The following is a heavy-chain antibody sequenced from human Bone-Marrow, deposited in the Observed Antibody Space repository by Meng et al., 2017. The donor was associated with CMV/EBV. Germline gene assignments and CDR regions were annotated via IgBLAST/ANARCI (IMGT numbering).Heavy chain of an antibody. CDR1: GFTLSSYS. D-gene: IGHD1-26*01. Sequence: GESLKISCAASGFTLSSYSMNWVRQAPGKGLEWVSYISSSSSTIYYADSVKGRFTISRDNAKNSLYLQMNSLRAEDTAVYYCARDTRELLPDWYFDLWGRGTLVTVSS. CDR3: ARDTRELLPDWYFDL. V-gene: IGHV3-48*04. CDR2: ISSSSSTI. J-gene: IGHJ2*01.